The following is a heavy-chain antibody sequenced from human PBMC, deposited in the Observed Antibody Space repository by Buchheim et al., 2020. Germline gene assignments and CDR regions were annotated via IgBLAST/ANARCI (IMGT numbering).Heavy chain of an antibody. CDR1: GFTFSSYA. J-gene: IGHJ5*02. V-gene: IGHV3-23*01. CDR3: AKSYAGWLLRSGNWFDP. Sequence: EVQLLESGGGLVQPEGSLRLSCAASGFTFSSYAMSWVRQAPGKGLEWVSAISGSGGSTYYADSVKGRFTISRDNSKNTLYLQMNSLRAEDTAVYYCAKSYAGWLLRSGNWFDPWGQGTL. CDR2: ISGSGGST. D-gene: IGHD3-22*01.